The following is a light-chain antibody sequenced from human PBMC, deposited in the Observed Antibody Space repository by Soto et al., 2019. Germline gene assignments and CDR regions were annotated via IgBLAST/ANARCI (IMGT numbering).Light chain of an antibody. CDR2: GAS. J-gene: IGKJ1*01. Sequence: EIVMTQSPATLSVSPGERATLSCRASQSVGSNLAWYQQKPGQAPRLLIYGASTRATGIPARFSGSGSGTEFTLTISSLQSEDVAIYFCQQYNNWPPDRTFGQGTKVEIK. V-gene: IGKV3-15*01. CDR3: QQYNNWPPDRT. CDR1: QSVGSN.